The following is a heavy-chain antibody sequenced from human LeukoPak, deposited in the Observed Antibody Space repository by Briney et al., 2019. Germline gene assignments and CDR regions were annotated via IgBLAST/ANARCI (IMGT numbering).Heavy chain of an antibody. CDR3: ARDPSGYSGYGDY. Sequence: SETLSLTCTVSGGSISSGTYYWSWIPQPAGKGLESIVRIYTSGSTNYNPSLNSRATISVDTSNNQFSLTLSPRTDAHTALYYCARDPSGYSGYGDYWGQGTLVTVSS. J-gene: IGHJ4*02. CDR1: GGSISSGTYY. CDR2: IYTSGST. D-gene: IGHD5-12*01. V-gene: IGHV4-61*02.